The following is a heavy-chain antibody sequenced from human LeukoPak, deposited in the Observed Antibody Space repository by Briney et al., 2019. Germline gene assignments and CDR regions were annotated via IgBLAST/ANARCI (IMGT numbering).Heavy chain of an antibody. J-gene: IGHJ3*02. CDR2: INPSGGST. Sequence: ASVKVSCKASGYTFTSYYMHWVRQAPGQGLEWMGIINPSGGSTSYAQKFQGRVTMTRDMSTSTVYMELSSLRSEDTAVYYCARASITGTADGAFDIWGQGTMVTVSS. CDR1: GYTFTSYY. D-gene: IGHD1-20*01. V-gene: IGHV1-46*01. CDR3: ARASITGTADGAFDI.